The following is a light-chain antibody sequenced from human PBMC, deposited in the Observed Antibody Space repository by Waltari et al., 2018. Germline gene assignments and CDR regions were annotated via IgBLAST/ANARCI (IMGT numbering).Light chain of an antibody. CDR1: YIGTKS. CDR2: RDT. CDR3: HLWDRSTVV. J-gene: IGLJ2*01. Sequence: SYDLTQALSVSVALGQTAKITCGGSYIGTKSVHWYQQNPGQAPVLVIYRDTKRPSGIPERFSGSNSGDTATLIISRAQAEDEADYYCHLWDRSTVVFGEGTKLTVL. V-gene: IGLV3-9*01.